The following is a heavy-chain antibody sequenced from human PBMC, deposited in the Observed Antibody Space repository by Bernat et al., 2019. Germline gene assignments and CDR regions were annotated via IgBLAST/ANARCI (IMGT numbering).Heavy chain of an antibody. CDR1: GFTFSGSA. J-gene: IGHJ3*02. V-gene: IGHV3-73*02. D-gene: IGHD2-21*02. CDR3: TGSVVVTAERYSGAFDI. Sequence: EVQLVESGGGLVQPGGSLKLSCAASGFTFSGSAMHWVRQASGKGLEWVGRIRSKAKSCATAYAASVRGRFTISRDDSKNTAYLQMNSLKTEDTAVYYCTGSVVVTAERYSGAFDIWGQGTMVTVSS. CDR2: IRSKAKSCAT.